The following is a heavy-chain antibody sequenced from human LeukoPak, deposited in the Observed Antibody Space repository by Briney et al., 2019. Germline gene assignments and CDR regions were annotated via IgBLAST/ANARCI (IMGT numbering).Heavy chain of an antibody. CDR1: GFTFSNYW. V-gene: IGHV3-7*01. CDR3: ATYSSLNRREFQY. J-gene: IGHJ1*01. D-gene: IGHD3-22*01. CDR2: IKTDGSEK. Sequence: GGSLRLSGEGSGFTFSNYWMGWVRQAPGKGLQWVANIKTDGSEKYYVDSVKGRFTISRDNAKNSLYLQINSLRAEDTAVYYCATYSSLNRREFQYWGQGTLLTVSS.